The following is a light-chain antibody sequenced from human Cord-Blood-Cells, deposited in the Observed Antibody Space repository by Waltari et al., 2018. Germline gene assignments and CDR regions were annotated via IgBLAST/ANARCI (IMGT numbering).Light chain of an antibody. CDR2: EVS. J-gene: IGLJ2*01. V-gene: IGLV2-14*01. Sequence: PASVSGSPGQSITISCTGTSSDVGGYNYVSWYQQHPGKAPKLMIYEVSNRPSGVSNRFSGSKSSNTASLTISGLQAEDEADYYCSSYTSSSTLVVFGGGTKLTVL. CDR1: SSDVGGYNY. CDR3: SSYTSSSTLVV.